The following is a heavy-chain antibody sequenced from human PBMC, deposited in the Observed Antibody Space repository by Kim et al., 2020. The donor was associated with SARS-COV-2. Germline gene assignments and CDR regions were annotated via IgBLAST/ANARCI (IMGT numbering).Heavy chain of an antibody. Sequence: ASVKVSCKTSGYTFTGYDINWVRQATGHGLEWMGWMNPKSGDTGYAQNFQGRVTMTSDTAISTAYMELGSLTSEDTAVYYCVRGASADYSGQGTVATVSS. CDR3: VRGASADY. J-gene: IGHJ1*01. V-gene: IGHV1-8*01. CDR2: MNPKSGDT. D-gene: IGHD2-21*01. CDR1: GYTFTGYD.